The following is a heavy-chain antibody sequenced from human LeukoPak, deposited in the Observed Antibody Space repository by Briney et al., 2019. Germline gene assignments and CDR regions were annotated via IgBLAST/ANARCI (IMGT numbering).Heavy chain of an antibody. CDR1: GYTVTSYW. Sequence: GESLKISCKGSGYTVTSYWIAWVRQMPGKGLEWMGTIYPYDSTTRYSPSFQGQVTISGDKSSSTSYVQWRSLKASDTAMYYCATWEYSSSTTDVWGKGTTVTVSS. V-gene: IGHV5-51*01. CDR3: ATWEYSSSTTDV. CDR2: IYPYDSTT. D-gene: IGHD6-6*01. J-gene: IGHJ6*04.